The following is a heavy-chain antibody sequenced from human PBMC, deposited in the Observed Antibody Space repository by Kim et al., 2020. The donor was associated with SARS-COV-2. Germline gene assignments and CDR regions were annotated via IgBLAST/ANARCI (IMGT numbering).Heavy chain of an antibody. CDR2: IKQDGSEK. CDR3: ARDRAYYDFWGAGFDP. V-gene: IGHV3-7*01. D-gene: IGHD3-3*01. CDR1: GFTFSSYW. Sequence: GGSLRLSCAASGFTFSSYWMSWVRQAPGKGLEWVANIKQDGSEKYYVDSVKGRFTISRDNAKNSLYLQMNSLRAEDTAVYYCARDRAYYDFWGAGFDPWGQGTLVTVSS. J-gene: IGHJ5*02.